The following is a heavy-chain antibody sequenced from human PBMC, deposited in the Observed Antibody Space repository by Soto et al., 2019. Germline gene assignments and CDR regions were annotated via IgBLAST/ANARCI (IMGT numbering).Heavy chain of an antibody. D-gene: IGHD6-19*01. CDR1: GDSISSDKW. CDR2: IYHSGST. V-gene: IGHV4-4*02. CDR3: AKDFGIAVAPSVSIDY. J-gene: IGHJ4*02. Sequence: PSETLSLTCAVSGDSISSDKWWSWVRQPPGKGLEWIGEIYHSGSTKYNPSLKSRVIISVDKSKNQFSLKLSSVTDADTAVYYCAKDFGIAVAPSVSIDYWGQGTLVTVSS.